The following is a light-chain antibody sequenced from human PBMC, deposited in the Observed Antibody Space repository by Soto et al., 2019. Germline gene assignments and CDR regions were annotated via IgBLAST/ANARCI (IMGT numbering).Light chain of an antibody. CDR1: SSDVGAYKY. CDR2: DVS. Sequence: QSALTQPASVSGSPGQSITISCTGTSSDVGAYKYVSWFQQYPGKAPKNIIYDVSNRPSGVSNRFSGSKSGNTASLTISGLQAEDEADYYCGSYPRSTTPQWGFGGGTQRTVL. J-gene: IGLJ3*02. V-gene: IGLV2-14*03. CDR3: GSYPRSTTPQWG.